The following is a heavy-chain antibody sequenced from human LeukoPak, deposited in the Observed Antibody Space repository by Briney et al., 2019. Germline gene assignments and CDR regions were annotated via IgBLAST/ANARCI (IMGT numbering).Heavy chain of an antibody. Sequence: PGGSLRLSCAASGLTFSNAWMSWVRQAPGKGLEWVSAISGSGGSTYYADSVKGRFTISRDNSKNTLYLQMNSLRAEDTAVYYCAKDRELGDYPDDAFDIWGQGTMVTVSS. CDR3: AKDRELGDYPDDAFDI. CDR1: GLTFSNAW. J-gene: IGHJ3*02. D-gene: IGHD4-17*01. V-gene: IGHV3-23*01. CDR2: ISGSGGST.